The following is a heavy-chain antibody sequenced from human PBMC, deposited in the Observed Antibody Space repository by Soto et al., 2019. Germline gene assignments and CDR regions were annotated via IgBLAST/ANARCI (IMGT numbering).Heavy chain of an antibody. V-gene: IGHV6-1*01. J-gene: IGHJ6*02. CDR1: GDSVSSNSAA. CDR2: TYYRSKWYN. Sequence: PSQTLSLTCAISGDSVSSNSAAWNWIRQSPSRGLEWLGRTYYRSKWYNDYAVSVKSRITINPDTSKNQFSLKLNSLTPEDTAVYYCASTSSSWYSPYYYYCGMDVWGQGTTVTVSS. CDR3: ASTSSSWYSPYYYYCGMDV. D-gene: IGHD6-13*01.